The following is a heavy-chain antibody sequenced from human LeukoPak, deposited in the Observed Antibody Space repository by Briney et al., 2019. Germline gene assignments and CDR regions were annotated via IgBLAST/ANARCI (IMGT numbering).Heavy chain of an antibody. D-gene: IGHD3-10*01. CDR2: IKEDGSEK. J-gene: IGHJ4*02. CDR1: GFTLSSYW. V-gene: IGHV3-7*03. CDR3: AKDPFYYGTGGPT. Sequence: PGGSLRLSCAASGFTLSSYWMSWVRQAPGKGLEWVANIKEDGSEKYYVDSVKGRFTISRDNAKNSLYLHMNSLRADDTAVYYCAKDPFYYGTGGPTWGQGTLVTVSS.